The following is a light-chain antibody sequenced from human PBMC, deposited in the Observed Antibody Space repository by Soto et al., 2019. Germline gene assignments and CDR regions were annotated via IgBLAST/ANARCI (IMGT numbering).Light chain of an antibody. CDR3: QQYNSYSPKT. J-gene: IGKJ1*01. CDR2: DAS. V-gene: IGKV1-5*01. CDR1: QSISSW. Sequence: DIQMTQSPTTLSASVGDRVTITCRASQSISSWLAWYQQKPGKAPKLLIYDASSLESGVPSRFSGSGSGTEFTLTISILQPDDFATYDCQQYNSYSPKTFGQGTEVDIK.